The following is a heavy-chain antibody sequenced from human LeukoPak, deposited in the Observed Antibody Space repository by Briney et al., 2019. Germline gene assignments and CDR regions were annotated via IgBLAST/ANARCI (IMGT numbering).Heavy chain of an antibody. Sequence: GASVKVSCKASGYTFTGYYMHWVRQAPGQGLEGMGWINPNSGGTNYAQKFQGRVTMTRDTSISTAYMELSRLRSDDTAVYYCARADYYGSGSYSTEAFDYWGQGTLVTVSS. CDR2: INPNSGGT. J-gene: IGHJ4*02. V-gene: IGHV1-2*02. D-gene: IGHD3-10*01. CDR3: ARADYYGSGSYSTEAFDY. CDR1: GYTFTGYY.